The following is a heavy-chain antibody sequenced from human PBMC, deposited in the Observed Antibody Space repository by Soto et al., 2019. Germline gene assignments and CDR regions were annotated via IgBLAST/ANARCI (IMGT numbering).Heavy chain of an antibody. CDR3: AKGTSVGY. CDR1: GFTFSNYA. D-gene: IGHD2-2*01. J-gene: IGHJ4*02. Sequence: EVQLLESGGGLVQPGGSLRLSCAASGFTFSNYAMSWVRQAPGKGLEWVSSISDSGVSTYYADSVKGRFTISRDNSKNPLFLQINRQRAEDTAVYYCAKGTSVGYWGPGTLVTVSS. CDR2: ISDSGVST. V-gene: IGHV3-23*01.